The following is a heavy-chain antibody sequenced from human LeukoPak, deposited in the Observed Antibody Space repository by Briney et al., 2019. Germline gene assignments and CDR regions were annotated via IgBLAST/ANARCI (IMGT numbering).Heavy chain of an antibody. V-gene: IGHV3-66*02. D-gene: IGHD3-3*01. CDR3: ARDRLTDYDFWSGYQTSYWFDP. CDR1: GFTVSSNY. Sequence: GSLRLSCAASGFTVSSNYMSWVRQAPGKGLEWVSVIYSGGSTYYADSVKGRFTISRGNSKNTLYLQMNSLRAEDMAVYYCARDRLTDYDFWSGYQTSYWFDPWGQGTLVTVSS. CDR2: IYSGGST. J-gene: IGHJ5*02.